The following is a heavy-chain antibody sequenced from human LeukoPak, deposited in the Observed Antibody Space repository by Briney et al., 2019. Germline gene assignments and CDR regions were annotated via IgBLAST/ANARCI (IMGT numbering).Heavy chain of an antibody. V-gene: IGHV3-48*04. CDR2: ISSSGSTI. D-gene: IGHD6-13*01. J-gene: IGHJ4*02. CDR3: ARDISSSWSFDY. Sequence: PGGSLRLSCAASGFTFSSYGMHWVRQAPGKGLEWVSYISSSGSTIYYADSVKGRFTISRDNAKNSLYLQMNSLRAEDTAVYYCARDISSSWSFDYWGQGTLVTVSS. CDR1: GFTFSSYG.